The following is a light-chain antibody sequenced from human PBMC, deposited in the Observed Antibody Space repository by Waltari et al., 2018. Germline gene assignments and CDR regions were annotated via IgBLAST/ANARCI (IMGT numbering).Light chain of an antibody. J-gene: IGKJ4*01. CDR2: AAS. V-gene: IGKV1-12*01. Sequence: DITTTPSPSSLSASVGKRVHLPCRACQGISRWLAWSQPKPGKAPKLLSCAASSLQSWVPSRCSGSGSGTDFTLTISSRQAEDFATYYCQQANSFPPLTFGGGTKVEIK. CDR3: QQANSFPPLT. CDR1: QGISRW.